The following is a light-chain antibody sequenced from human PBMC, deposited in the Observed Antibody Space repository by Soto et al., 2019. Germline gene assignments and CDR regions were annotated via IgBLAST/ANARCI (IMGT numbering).Light chain of an antibody. CDR1: QSVLSSSNNKNF. J-gene: IGKJ5*01. Sequence: VMTQSPDSLAVSLGERATINCKSSQSVLSSSNNKNFLAWFQQKPGQPPKLLISWASTRESGVPDRFSGSGSGTDFTLTISSLQAEDVAVYYCQQYQSDPITFCQGTRLEIK. CDR3: QQYQSDPIT. CDR2: WAS. V-gene: IGKV4-1*01.